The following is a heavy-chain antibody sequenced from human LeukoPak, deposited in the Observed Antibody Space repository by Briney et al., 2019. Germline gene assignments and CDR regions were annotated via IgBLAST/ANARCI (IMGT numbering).Heavy chain of an antibody. Sequence: GGPRRLSCAASGFTFSSYGMSWGRQAPGKGLEGVAAIIRSGSSHYYADSVKGRFTISRDNSKNPLYLQMNSLRAEDTAVYYCEKLISGRWAFDYWGQGTLVTVSP. CDR3: EKLISGRWAFDY. D-gene: IGHD1-26*01. J-gene: IGHJ4*02. CDR1: GFTFSSYG. V-gene: IGHV3-23*01. CDR2: IIRSGSSH.